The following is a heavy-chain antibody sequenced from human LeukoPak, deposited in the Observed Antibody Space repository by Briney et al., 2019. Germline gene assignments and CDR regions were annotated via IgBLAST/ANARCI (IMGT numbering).Heavy chain of an antibody. CDR2: ISGYNGNT. Sequence: ASVKVSCKASGYTFTSYGISWVRQAPGQGLEWMGWISGYNGNTNYAQKLQGRVTMTTDTSTSTAYMELRSLRSDDTVVYYCARDRYSSSWYLTNFDYWGQGTLVTVSS. CDR3: ARDRYSSSWYLTNFDY. D-gene: IGHD6-13*01. J-gene: IGHJ4*02. V-gene: IGHV1-18*01. CDR1: GYTFTSYG.